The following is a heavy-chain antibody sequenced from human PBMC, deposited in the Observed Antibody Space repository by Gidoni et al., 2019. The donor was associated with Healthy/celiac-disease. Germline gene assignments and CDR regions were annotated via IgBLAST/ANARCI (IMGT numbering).Heavy chain of an antibody. CDR3: ANLIGSSVYYDFGSGQQAYGMDV. V-gene: IGHV1-69*06. Sequence: QVQLVQSVAEVKTPGSSLKVSCTASGGTFSCYAISWVLQAPGQGLEWMGGIIPIFGTANYAQKCQGRVTITADKSTSTAYMELSSLRSEDTAVYYCANLIGSSVYYDFGSGQQAYGMDVWGQGTTVTVSS. D-gene: IGHD3-3*01. J-gene: IGHJ6*02. CDR1: GGTFSCYA. CDR2: IIPIFGTA.